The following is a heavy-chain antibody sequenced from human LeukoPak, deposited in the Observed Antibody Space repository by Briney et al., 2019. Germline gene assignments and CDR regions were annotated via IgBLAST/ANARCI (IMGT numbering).Heavy chain of an antibody. J-gene: IGHJ3*02. V-gene: IGHV6-1*01. D-gene: IGHD5-24*01. Sequence: SQTLSLTCAISGDSDSSNSTACNWIRQSPSRGLEWLGRTYYRSKWYSDYAVSVKSRITINPDTSKNQFSLQLNSVTPEDTAVYYCARGGQGDGYSADETFDIWGQGTMVTVSS. CDR2: TYYRSKWYS. CDR1: GDSDSSNSTA. CDR3: ARGGQGDGYSADETFDI.